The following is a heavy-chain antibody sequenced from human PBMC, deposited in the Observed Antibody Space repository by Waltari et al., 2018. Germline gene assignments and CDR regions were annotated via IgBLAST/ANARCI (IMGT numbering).Heavy chain of an antibody. CDR2: MNPNSGNT. Sequence: QVQLVQSGVEVKKPGASVKVSCKASGYTFTSYDINWERQATGQGLEWMGWMNPNSGNTGYAQKFQGRVTMTRNTSISTAYMELSSLRSEDTAVYYCARDGYYYYYMDVWGKGTTVTVSS. CDR3: ARDGYYYYYMDV. J-gene: IGHJ6*03. V-gene: IGHV1-8*01. CDR1: GYTFTSYD.